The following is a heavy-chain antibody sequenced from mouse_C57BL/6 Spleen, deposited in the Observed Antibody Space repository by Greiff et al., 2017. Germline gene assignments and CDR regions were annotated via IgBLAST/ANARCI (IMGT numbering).Heavy chain of an antibody. J-gene: IGHJ4*01. Sequence: EVQLQESGPGLVKPSQSLSLTCSVTGYSITSGYYWNWIRQFPRNKLEWMGYISYDGSNNYNPSFKNRISITRDTSKNQFFLKLNSVTTEDTATYYCARNEGYYAMDYWGQGTSVTVSS. D-gene: IGHD1-2*01. CDR3: ARNEGYYAMDY. V-gene: IGHV3-6*01. CDR1: GYSITSGYY. CDR2: ISYDGSN.